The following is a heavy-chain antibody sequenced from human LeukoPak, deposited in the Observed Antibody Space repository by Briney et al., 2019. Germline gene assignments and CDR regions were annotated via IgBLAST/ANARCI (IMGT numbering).Heavy chain of an antibody. V-gene: IGHV1-2*02. CDR2: INPNSGNT. Sequence: GASVKVSCKASGYTFTDYYVQWVRQAPGQALEWVGWINPNSGNTHYAQKFQGRVTMTRDTSISTAYMDLSRLTSDDTAVYYCAGGTAVAGPDFWGQGTLVTVSS. CDR1: GYTFTDYY. D-gene: IGHD6-19*01. CDR3: AGGTAVAGPDF. J-gene: IGHJ4*02.